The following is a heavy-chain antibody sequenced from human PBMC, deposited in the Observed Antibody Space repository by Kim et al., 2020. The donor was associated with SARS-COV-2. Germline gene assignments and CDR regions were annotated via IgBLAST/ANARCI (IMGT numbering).Heavy chain of an antibody. V-gene: IGHV4-59*08. J-gene: IGHJ3*02. D-gene: IGHD5-18*01. CDR2: IYYSGST. CDR1: GGSISSYY. CDR3: ATLTGVAYTAMGEGAFDI. Sequence: SETLSLTCTVSGGSISSYYWSWIRQPPGKGLEWIGYIYYSGSTNYNPSLKSRVTISVDTSKNQFSLKLSSVTTADTAVYYCATLTGVAYTAMGEGAFDIWGQGTMVTVSS.